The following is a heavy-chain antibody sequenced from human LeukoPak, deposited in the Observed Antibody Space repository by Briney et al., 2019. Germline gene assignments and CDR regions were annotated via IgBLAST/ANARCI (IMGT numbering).Heavy chain of an antibody. CDR1: GFTFGDYA. CDR2: IRSKAYGGTT. J-gene: IGHJ4*02. V-gene: IGHV3-49*04. D-gene: IGHD1-26*01. CDR3: TRAGGWEDFDY. Sequence: PGRSLRLSCTASGFTFGDYAMSWVRQAPGKGLEWVGFIRSKAYGGTTEYAASVKGRFTISRDDSKSIAYLQMNSLKTEDTAVYYCTRAGGWEDFDYWGRGTLVTVSS.